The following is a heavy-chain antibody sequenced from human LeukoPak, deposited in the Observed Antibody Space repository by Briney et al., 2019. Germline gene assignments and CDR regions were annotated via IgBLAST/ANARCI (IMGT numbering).Heavy chain of an antibody. CDR3: ARAAYYDFWSEAPSVGYYYYYGMDV. Sequence: PSETLSLTCTVSGGSISSGGYYWSWIRQHPGKGLGWIGYIYYSGSTNYNPSLKSRVTISVDTSKNQFSLKLSSVTAADTAVYYCARAAYYDFWSEAPSVGYYYYYGMDVWGQGTTVTVSS. D-gene: IGHD3-3*01. J-gene: IGHJ6*02. V-gene: IGHV4-61*08. CDR2: IYYSGST. CDR1: GGSISSGGYY.